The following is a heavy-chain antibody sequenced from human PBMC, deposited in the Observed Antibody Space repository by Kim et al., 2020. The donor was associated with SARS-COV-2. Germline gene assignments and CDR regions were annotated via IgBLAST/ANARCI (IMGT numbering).Heavy chain of an antibody. CDR1: GGSISSYY. V-gene: IGHV4-59*13. CDR2: IYYSGST. CDR3: ARVSTGYSSSYYYFDY. J-gene: IGHJ4*02. D-gene: IGHD6-13*01. Sequence: SETLSLTCTVSGGSISSYYWSWIRQPPGKGLEWIGYIYYSGSTNYNPSLKSRVTISVDTSKNQFSLKLSSVTAADTAVYYCARVSTGYSSSYYYFDYWGQGTLVTVSS.